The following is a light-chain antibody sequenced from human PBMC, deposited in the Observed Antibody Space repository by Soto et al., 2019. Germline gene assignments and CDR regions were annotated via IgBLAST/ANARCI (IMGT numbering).Light chain of an antibody. J-gene: IGLJ3*02. CDR1: SSNIGAGSA. CDR3: QSYDTSRYVWV. Sequence: QSVLTQPPSVSGAPGQNIIISCTGSSSNIGAGSAVHWYQQLPGTAPKLLINENTNRPSGVPDRFSGFKSGTSASLAITGLQAEDEAGYYCQSYDTSRYVWVFGGGTKLTVL. V-gene: IGLV1-40*01. CDR2: ENT.